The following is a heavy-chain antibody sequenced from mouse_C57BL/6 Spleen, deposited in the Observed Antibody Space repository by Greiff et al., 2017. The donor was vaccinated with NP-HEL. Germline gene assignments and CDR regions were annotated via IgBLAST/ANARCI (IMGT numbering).Heavy chain of an antibody. Sequence: EVQLQQSGPELVKPGASVKMSCKASGYTFTDYNMHWVKQSHGKSLEWIGYINPNNGGNSYNQKFKGKVTLTVNKSSSTAYMELRSLTSEDSAVYYCAGGDDGYYYFDVWGTGTTVTVSS. J-gene: IGHJ1*03. CDR2: INPNNGGN. CDR1: GYTFTDYN. V-gene: IGHV1-22*01. D-gene: IGHD2-3*01. CDR3: AGGDDGYYYFDV.